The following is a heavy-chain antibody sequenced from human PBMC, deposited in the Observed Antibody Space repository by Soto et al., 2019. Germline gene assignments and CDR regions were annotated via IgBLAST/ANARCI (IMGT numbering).Heavy chain of an antibody. CDR3: ARRIGGCSGGSCYKRSYWYFDL. D-gene: IGHD2-15*01. Sequence: QVQPQQWGAGLLKPSETLSLTCAVYGGSFSGYYWSWIRQPPGKGLEWIGEINHSGSTNYNPSLKSRVTISVDTSKNQFSLKLSSVTAADTAVYYCARRIGGCSGGSCYKRSYWYFDLWGRGTLVTVSS. CDR1: GGSFSGYY. J-gene: IGHJ2*01. V-gene: IGHV4-34*01. CDR2: INHSGST.